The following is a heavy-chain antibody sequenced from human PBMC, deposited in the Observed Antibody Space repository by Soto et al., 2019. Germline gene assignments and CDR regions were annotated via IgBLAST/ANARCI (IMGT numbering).Heavy chain of an antibody. D-gene: IGHD3-16*01. CDR1: GITFSRYA. V-gene: IGHV3-30*18. CDR2: VFFDGNYK. Sequence: QVQFMQSGGGVVQPGKSLRLSCATSGITFSRYAMHWVRQAPGRRPEWVAVVFFDGNYKNYGDSVKGRFTVSRDNSKNTTYLQMNGLRPEDSAVYYCTKGGTVPFDYWGPGSLVTVSS. J-gene: IGHJ4*02. CDR3: TKGGTVPFDY.